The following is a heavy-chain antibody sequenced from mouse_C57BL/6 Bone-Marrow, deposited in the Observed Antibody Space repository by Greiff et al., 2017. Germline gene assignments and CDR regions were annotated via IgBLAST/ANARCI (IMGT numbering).Heavy chain of an antibody. CDR3: ARQGAY. V-gene: IGHV5-6*02. CDR1: GFTFSSYG. D-gene: IGHD3-3*01. CDR2: ISSGGSYT. Sequence: DVKLVESGGDLVKPGGSLKLSCAASGFTFSSYGMSWVRQTPDKRLEWVATISSGGSYTYYPDSVKGRFIISRDNAKNTLYLQMSSLKSEDTAMYYCARQGAYWGQGTLVTVSA. J-gene: IGHJ3*01.